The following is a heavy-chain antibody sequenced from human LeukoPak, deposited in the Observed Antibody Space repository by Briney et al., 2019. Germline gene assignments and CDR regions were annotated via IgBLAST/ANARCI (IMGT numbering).Heavy chain of an antibody. CDR2: IYHSGST. V-gene: IGHV4-38-2*02. J-gene: IGHJ5*02. CDR1: GYSISSGYY. CDR3: ARDRSSMVRGVIGNWFDP. D-gene: IGHD3-10*01. Sequence: PSETLSLTCTVSGYSISSGYYWGWIRQPPGRELEWIGSIYHSGSTYYNPSLKSRVTISVDTSKNQFSLKLSSVTGADTAVYYCARDRSSMVRGVIGNWFDPWGQGTLVTVSS.